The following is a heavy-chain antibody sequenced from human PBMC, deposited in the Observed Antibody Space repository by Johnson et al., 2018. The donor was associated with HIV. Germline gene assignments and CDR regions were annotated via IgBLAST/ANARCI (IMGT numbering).Heavy chain of an antibody. D-gene: IGHD2-21*02. CDR2: IYSGGTS. Sequence: VQLVESGGGLIQPGGSLRLSCVASGFSVSDNYMNWVRQAPGKGLEWVSIIYSGGTSYHADSVRGRFTISRDDSKNTVFLQMNSLRVEDTAVYYCARDPGNIYCCGDCYPEDAFDIWGQGTMVTVSS. J-gene: IGHJ3*02. CDR1: GFSVSDNY. CDR3: ARDPGNIYCCGDCYPEDAFDI. V-gene: IGHV3-53*01.